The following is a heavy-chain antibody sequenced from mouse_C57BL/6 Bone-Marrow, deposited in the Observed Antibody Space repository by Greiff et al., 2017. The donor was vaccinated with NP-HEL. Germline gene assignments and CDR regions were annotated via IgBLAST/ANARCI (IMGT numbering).Heavy chain of an antibody. J-gene: IGHJ2*01. D-gene: IGHD2-4*01. V-gene: IGHV1-69*01. CDR3: ARRGPHIYYDYDVLNY. CDR2: IDPSDSYT. CDR1: GYTFTSYW. Sequence: QVQLQQPGAELVMPGASVKLSCKASGYTFTSYWMHWVKQRPGQGLEWIGEIDPSDSYTNYNQKFKGKSTLTVDKSSSTAYMQLSSLTSEDSAVYYCARRGPHIYYDYDVLNYWGQGTTLTVSS.